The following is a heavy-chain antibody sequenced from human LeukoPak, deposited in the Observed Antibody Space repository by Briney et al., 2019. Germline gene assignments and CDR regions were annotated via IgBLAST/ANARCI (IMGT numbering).Heavy chain of an antibody. Sequence: GGSLRLSCAASGCTFDDYAMHWVRQAPGKGLEWVSGISWNSGSIGSAASVTGRFTISRDNAKTSLSLQMNSLRGEPTALYYCAKASAMGLRLGVLSLPLFDYWGQGTLVTVSS. D-gene: IGHD3-16*02. J-gene: IGHJ4*02. CDR2: ISWNSGSI. CDR3: AKASAMGLRLGVLSLPLFDY. V-gene: IGHV3-9*01. CDR1: GCTFDDYA.